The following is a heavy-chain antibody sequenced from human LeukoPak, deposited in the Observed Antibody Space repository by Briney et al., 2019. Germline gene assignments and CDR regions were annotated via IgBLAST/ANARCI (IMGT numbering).Heavy chain of an antibody. D-gene: IGHD4-23*01. CDR3: ARNLGGIGDY. CDR1: GFTFSIYS. J-gene: IGHJ4*02. CDR2: ISGSSSST. V-gene: IGHV3-48*02. Sequence: GGSLRLSCAASGFTFSIYSMNWVRQAPGKGLEWVSFISGSSSSTFYADSVKGRFTVSRDNAKNTLYPQMNSLRDEDTAVYYCARNLGGIGDYWGQGTLVTVSS.